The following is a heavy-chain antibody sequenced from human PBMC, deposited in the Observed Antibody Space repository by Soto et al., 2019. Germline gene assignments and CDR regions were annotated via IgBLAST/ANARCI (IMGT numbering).Heavy chain of an antibody. J-gene: IGHJ6*02. Sequence: GGSLRLSCAASGFTFSSYSMNWVRQAPGKGLEWVSSISSSSSYIYYADSVKGRFTISRDNAKNSLYLQMNSLRAEDTAVYYCARSLEVVARVYYGMDVWGQGTTVTVSS. CDR2: ISSSSSYI. D-gene: IGHD2-15*01. V-gene: IGHV3-21*01. CDR1: GFTFSSYS. CDR3: ARSLEVVARVYYGMDV.